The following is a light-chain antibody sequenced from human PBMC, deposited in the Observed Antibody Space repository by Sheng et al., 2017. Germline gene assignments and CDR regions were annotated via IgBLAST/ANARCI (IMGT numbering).Light chain of an antibody. CDR3: QSYDSSLSGSV. Sequence: QSVLTQPPSASGTLGQRVTISCSGSSSNIGSNSVNWYQHLPGTAPKLLIFTNNQRPSRGPVDRFSGYKSGTSASLAISGLQSEDEADYYCQSYDSSLSGSVFGTGTKVTVL. J-gene: IGLJ1*01. CDR2: TNN. CDR1: SSNIGSNS. V-gene: IGLV1-44*01.